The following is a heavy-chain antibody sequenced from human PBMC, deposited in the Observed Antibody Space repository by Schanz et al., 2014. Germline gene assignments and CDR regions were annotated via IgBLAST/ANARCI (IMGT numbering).Heavy chain of an antibody. V-gene: IGHV3-74*02. J-gene: IGHJ4*02. Sequence: EVQLVESGGGLVQPGGSLRLSCAASGFTFSVYWMHWVRQPPGKGLVSVSRISGDGTTTSYADSVKGRFTISRDNAKNTLYLQMYSLRADDTAVYYCSRGIVGGLDCWGQGTLVTVSS. D-gene: IGHD3-16*01. CDR1: GFTFSVYW. CDR2: ISGDGTTT. CDR3: SRGIVGGLDC.